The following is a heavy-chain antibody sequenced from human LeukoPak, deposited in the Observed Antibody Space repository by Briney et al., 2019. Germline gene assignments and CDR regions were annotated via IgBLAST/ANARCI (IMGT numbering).Heavy chain of an antibody. V-gene: IGHV1-46*01. J-gene: IGHJ4*02. Sequence: ASVKVSCKVSGYTLTELSMHWVRQAPGQGLEWMGIIIPSGGSTSYAQTFQGRVTMTRDTSTSTVYMELSSLRPEDTAVYYCARASGYSGYDLIDYWGQGTLVTVSS. CDR3: ARASGYSGYDLIDY. CDR1: GYTLTELS. CDR2: IIPSGGST. D-gene: IGHD5-12*01.